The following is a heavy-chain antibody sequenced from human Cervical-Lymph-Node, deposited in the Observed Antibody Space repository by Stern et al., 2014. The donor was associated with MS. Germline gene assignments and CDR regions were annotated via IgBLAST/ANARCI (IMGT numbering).Heavy chain of an antibody. V-gene: IGHV1-18*01. J-gene: IGHJ6*02. Sequence: VQLVESGPEVKKPGASVKGSCTTSGNALTSFGIIWVRQAPGQGPEWMGWFSAYTGNTNYAPRFQGRVTFTADTSTRTAYMALRSLTSDDTVIYYCARGDSSTWRGYGMDVWGQGTTVIVSS. D-gene: IGHD6-13*01. CDR3: ARGDSSTWRGYGMDV. CDR2: FSAYTGNT. CDR1: GNALTSFG.